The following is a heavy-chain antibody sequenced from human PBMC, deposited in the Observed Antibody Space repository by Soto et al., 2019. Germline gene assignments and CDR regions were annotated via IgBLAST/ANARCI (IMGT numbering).Heavy chain of an antibody. Sequence: EVQLVESGGGLVQPGGSLRLSCAASGFMFSNSWMSWVRQAPGKGLEWVAIIKQDGSDKYYVDSVKGRFTISRDNAKNSLYLQMNSLRIEDAAVYYCARNRDYAFDYWGRGTLVTVSS. CDR1: GFMFSNSW. CDR2: IKQDGSDK. V-gene: IGHV3-7*01. CDR3: ARNRDYAFDY. D-gene: IGHD4-17*01. J-gene: IGHJ4*02.